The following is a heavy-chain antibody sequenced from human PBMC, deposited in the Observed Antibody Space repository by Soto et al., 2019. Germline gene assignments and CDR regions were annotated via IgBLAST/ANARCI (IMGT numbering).Heavy chain of an antibody. D-gene: IGHD3-3*01. J-gene: IGHJ6*02. CDR2: INAGNGNT. CDR1: GYTFISYA. CDR3: ARERRDDFWSGYYETHYGMDV. V-gene: IGHV1-3*01. Sequence: ASVQVSCKASGYTFISYAMHWVRQAPCQRLAWMGWINAGNGNTKYSQKFQGRVTINRDTSASTAFMELSSLRSEDTAVYYCARERRDDFWSGYYETHYGMDVWGQGTTVTVSS.